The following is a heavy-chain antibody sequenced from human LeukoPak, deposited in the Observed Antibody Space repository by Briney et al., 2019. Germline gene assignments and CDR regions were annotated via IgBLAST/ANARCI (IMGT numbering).Heavy chain of an antibody. D-gene: IGHD4-17*01. CDR2: IYNGGST. J-gene: IGHJ6*04. V-gene: IGHV4-59*01. Sequence: SETLSLTCTVSGGSISGYSWNWIRQPPGKGLEWIGYIYNGGSTNYTPSLKSRVTISVDTSKNQFSLTLSSVTAADTAVYYCARDPSDYAYYYYGMDVWGKGTTVTVSS. CDR1: GGSISGYS. CDR3: ARDPSDYAYYYYGMDV.